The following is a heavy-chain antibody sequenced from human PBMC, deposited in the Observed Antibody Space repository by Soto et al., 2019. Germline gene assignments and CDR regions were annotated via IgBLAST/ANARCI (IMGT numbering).Heavy chain of an antibody. J-gene: IGHJ4*02. CDR1: GFTFSSYA. V-gene: IGHV3-23*01. CDR2: ISGSGGST. D-gene: IGHD3-9*01. Sequence: HPGGSLRLSCAASGFTFSSYAMSWVRQAPGKGLEWVSAISGSGGSTYYADSVKGRFTISRDNSKNTLYLQMSSLRAEDTAVYYCAKGAQSPYYDILTGYYTPSTPNYFDYWGQGTLVTVSS. CDR3: AKGAQSPYYDILTGYYTPSTPNYFDY.